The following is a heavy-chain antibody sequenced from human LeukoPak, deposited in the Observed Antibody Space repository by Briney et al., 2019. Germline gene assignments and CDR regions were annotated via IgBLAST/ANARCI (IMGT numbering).Heavy chain of an antibody. CDR1: GFTFSHAW. V-gene: IGHV3-15*01. Sequence: GGSLRLSCAASGFTFSHAWMSWVRQAPGKGLEWVGRIKSRTDGGTTDYAAPVKGRFTISRDDSKSTLYLQMNSLKTEDTAVYFCTTDLTRYSSVSGYFSAWAYSDFWGQGTLVSVSS. CDR2: IKSRTDGGTT. J-gene: IGHJ4*02. CDR3: TTDLTRYSSVSGYFSAWAYSDF. D-gene: IGHD3-22*01.